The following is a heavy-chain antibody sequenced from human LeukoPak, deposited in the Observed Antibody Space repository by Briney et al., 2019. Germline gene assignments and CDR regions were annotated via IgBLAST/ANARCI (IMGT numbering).Heavy chain of an antibody. CDR3: AKKRGTPVTTIDI. V-gene: IGHV3-23*01. CDR1: GFTFSSYA. Sequence: PGGSLRPSCAASGFTFSSYAMSWVRQAPGKGLEWVSTISGSGASTYYADSVKGRFTLSRDNSKNTLYLQMNSLRAEDTAVYYCAKKRGTPVTTIDIWGQGTMLTVSS. D-gene: IGHD4-17*01. J-gene: IGHJ3*02. CDR2: ISGSGAST.